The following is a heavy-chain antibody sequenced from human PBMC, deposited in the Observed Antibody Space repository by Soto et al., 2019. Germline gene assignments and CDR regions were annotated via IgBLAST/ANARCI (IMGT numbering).Heavy chain of an antibody. CDR1: GFTFSSYA. CDR2: ISGGGGGTR. Sequence: EVQLLESGGGLVQPGGSLRLSCAASGFTFSSYAMGWVRQAPGKGLEWVSTISGGGGGTRYYGESVRGRVTMSRDDSSSTLNVEMNSLRAEDTAIYYCAKVVGPEYTLYAMAVWGRGTTVTVAS. D-gene: IGHD2-15*01. CDR3: AKVVGPEYTLYAMAV. V-gene: IGHV3-23*01. J-gene: IGHJ6*02.